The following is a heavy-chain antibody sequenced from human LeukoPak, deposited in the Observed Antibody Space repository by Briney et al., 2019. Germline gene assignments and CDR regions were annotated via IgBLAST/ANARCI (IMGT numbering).Heavy chain of an antibody. D-gene: IGHD6-19*01. CDR2: ISYDGSNK. V-gene: IGHV3-30*04. CDR1: GFTFSSYA. Sequence: GRSLRLSCAASGFTFSSYAMHCVPQAPGKGLGWVAVISYDGSNKYYADSVKGRFTISRDNSKNTLYLQMYSLRAEDTAVYYCARGGIAGAGTSPGLDYWGQGTLVTVSS. CDR3: ARGGIAGAGTSPGLDY. J-gene: IGHJ4*02.